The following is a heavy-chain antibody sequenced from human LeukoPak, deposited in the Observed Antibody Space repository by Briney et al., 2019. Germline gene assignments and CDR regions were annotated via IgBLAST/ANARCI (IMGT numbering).Heavy chain of an antibody. CDR2: IGTAGDT. V-gene: IGHV3-13*01. D-gene: IGHD1-26*01. Sequence: GGSLRLSCAASGFTFSSYDMHWVRQATGKGLEWVSAIGTAGDTYYPGSVKGRFTISRDNSKNTLYLQVNSLRAEDTAVYYCAKGGKWDVTPFDYWGQGTLVTVSS. CDR3: AKGGKWDVTPFDY. J-gene: IGHJ4*02. CDR1: GFTFSSYD.